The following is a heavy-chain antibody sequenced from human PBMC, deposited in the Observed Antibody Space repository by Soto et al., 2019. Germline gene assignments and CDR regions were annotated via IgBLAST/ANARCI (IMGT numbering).Heavy chain of an antibody. Sequence: EVQLVESGGGLVKPGGSLRLSCAASGFTFSSYSMNWVRQAPGKGLEWVSYISSSSSYIYYADSVKGRFTISRDNAKNSLYKQMTGRRAEDKAVYYCARFGEIGFDPWGQGTLVTVSS. CDR3: ARFGEIGFDP. CDR1: GFTFSSYS. V-gene: IGHV3-21*01. D-gene: IGHD3-16*01. J-gene: IGHJ5*02. CDR2: ISSSSSYI.